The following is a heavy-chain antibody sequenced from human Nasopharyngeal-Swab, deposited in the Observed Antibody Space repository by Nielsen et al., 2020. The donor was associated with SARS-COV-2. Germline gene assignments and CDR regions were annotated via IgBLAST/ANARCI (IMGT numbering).Heavy chain of an antibody. J-gene: IGHJ6*02. Sequence: GESLKISCAASGFTFSAHYMDWVRQAPGKGLEWVGRSRNKANGYTTEYAASVRGRFTISRDDSEDSLYLQMNSLKTEDTAVYYCARDLSSVWTSGLGVWGQGTTATVSS. CDR3: ARDLSSVWTSGLGV. CDR1: GFTFSAHY. CDR2: SRNKANGYTT. D-gene: IGHD6-19*01. V-gene: IGHV3-72*01.